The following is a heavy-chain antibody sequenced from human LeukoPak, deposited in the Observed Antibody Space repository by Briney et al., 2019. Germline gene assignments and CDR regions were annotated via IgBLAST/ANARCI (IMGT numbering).Heavy chain of an antibody. D-gene: IGHD6-19*01. CDR3: ARDFWKYSSGWSVDY. Sequence: PSETLSLTCAVSGYSISSGYSWGWIRQPPGKWLECIGSIYPSGSTYYNPSLKSRVTISIDTSNNHFSLNLSSVTAADTAVYYCARDFWKYSSGWSVDYWGQGILVTVSS. CDR1: GYSISSGYS. V-gene: IGHV4-38-2*02. J-gene: IGHJ4*02. CDR2: IYPSGST.